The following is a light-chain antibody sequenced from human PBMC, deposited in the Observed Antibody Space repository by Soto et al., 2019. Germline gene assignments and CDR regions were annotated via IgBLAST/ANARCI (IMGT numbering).Light chain of an antibody. V-gene: IGKV3-20*01. J-gene: IGKJ1*01. CDR3: QQYVTSSPRK. Sequence: EIVLTHSPGTLSLSPGERATLSCMASQTIIISYLAWYQQKPGQAPRLLMYGISRRATGIPDRFSGSGSGTDFTLTITRLEPEDFAVYYCQQYVTSSPRKFGQGTKVDIK. CDR1: QTIIISY. CDR2: GIS.